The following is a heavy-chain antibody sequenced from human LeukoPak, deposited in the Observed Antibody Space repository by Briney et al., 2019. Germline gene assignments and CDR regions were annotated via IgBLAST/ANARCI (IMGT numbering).Heavy chain of an antibody. CDR1: GFRVGNNY. CDR2: ISSGGSI. J-gene: IGHJ6*02. V-gene: IGHV3-53*01. D-gene: IGHD5-18*01. CDR3: ATRQRSGYYYGMDV. Sequence: GGSLRLSCAASGFRVGNNYMSWVRQAPGKGLDCVSIISSGGSIYYADSVKGRFTISRDSSKNTLFPQMNGLRAEDTAVYYCATRQRSGYYYGMDVWGQGTTVTVSS.